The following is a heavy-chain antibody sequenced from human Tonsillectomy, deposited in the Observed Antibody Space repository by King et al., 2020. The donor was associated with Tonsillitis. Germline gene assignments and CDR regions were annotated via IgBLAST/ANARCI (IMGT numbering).Heavy chain of an antibody. J-gene: IGHJ4*02. Sequence: VQLQESGPGLVKPSETLSLTCVVSGYSIHSGYYWGWIRQTPGKGLEWIGSTYHSGSTYCNPSLKSRVTISADMSNNQFSLKMGSVTAADTAVYYCVRRDGDKGGIDYWGQGTLVTGSS. CDR1: GYSIHSGYY. CDR3: VRRDGDKGGIDY. D-gene: IGHD3-10*01. CDR2: TYHSGST. V-gene: IGHV4-38-2*01.